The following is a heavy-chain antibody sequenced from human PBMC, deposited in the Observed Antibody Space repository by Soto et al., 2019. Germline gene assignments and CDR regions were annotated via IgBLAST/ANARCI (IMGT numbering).Heavy chain of an antibody. V-gene: IGHV4-34*01. CDR3: ARGGRQQLIPTPISYKIDY. J-gene: IGHJ4*02. D-gene: IGHD6-13*01. Sequence: SETLSLTXAVYGRSFSGYYWSWGRHPPGKGLEWVGEINQSGSTNYNPSLKSRVTISVDMSKNQFSLKLSSVTVADTAVYYCARGGRQQLIPTPISYKIDYWGQGTLVTVSS. CDR1: GRSFSGYY. CDR2: INQSGST.